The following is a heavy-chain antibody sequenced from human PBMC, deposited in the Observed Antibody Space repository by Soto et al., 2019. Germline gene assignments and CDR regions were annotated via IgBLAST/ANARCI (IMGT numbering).Heavy chain of an antibody. CDR1: GYTFTSYD. Sequence: QVQLVQSGAEVKKPGASVKVSCKASGYTFTSYDINWVRQATGQGLEWMGWMNPNSGNTGYAQKFQGRVTMTXXTXIXKGYMELSSLRPEDTAVYYCAGATPIVAVARRWFAPWGQGTLVTVSS. V-gene: IGHV1-8*01. J-gene: IGHJ5*02. D-gene: IGHD2-15*01. CDR3: AGATPIVAVARRWFAP. CDR2: MNPNSGNT.